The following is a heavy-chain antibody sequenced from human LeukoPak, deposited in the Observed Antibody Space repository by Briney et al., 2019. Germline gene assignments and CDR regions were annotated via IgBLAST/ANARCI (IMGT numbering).Heavy chain of an antibody. CDR1: GFTFSTYA. Sequence: PGGSLRLSCAASGFTFSTYAMSWIRVRQSPGEGLEWVSTITGSGDRTYYTDSVKGRFTISRDNSKNTLYLQMNSLRAEDTAVFYCAKGPRSSSWYHFDNWGQGTLVTVSS. J-gene: IGHJ4*02. CDR3: AKGPRSSSWYHFDN. CDR2: ITGSGDRT. V-gene: IGHV3-23*01. D-gene: IGHD6-13*01.